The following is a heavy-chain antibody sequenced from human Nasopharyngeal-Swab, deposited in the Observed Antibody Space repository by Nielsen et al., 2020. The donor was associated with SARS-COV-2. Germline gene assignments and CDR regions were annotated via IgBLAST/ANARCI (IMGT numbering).Heavy chain of an antibody. Sequence: ASVQVSCKASGYTFTSYYMHWVRQPPGQGLEWMGIINPSGGSTSYAQKFQGRVTMTRDTSTSTVYMELSSLRSEDTAVYYCARGYCSSTSCYVRGNYFDYWGQGTLVTVSS. CDR3: ARGYCSSTSCYVRGNYFDY. CDR2: INPSGGST. V-gene: IGHV1-46*01. J-gene: IGHJ4*02. CDR1: GYTFTSYY. D-gene: IGHD2-2*01.